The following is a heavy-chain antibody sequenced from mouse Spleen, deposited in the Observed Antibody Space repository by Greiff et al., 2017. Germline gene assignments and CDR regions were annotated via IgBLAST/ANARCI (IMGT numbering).Heavy chain of an antibody. V-gene: IGHV3-6*02. Sequence: EVQLQESGPGLVKPSQSLSLTCSVTGYSITSGYYWNWIRQFPGNKLEWMGYISYDGSNNYNPSLKNRISITRDTSKNQFFLKLNSVTTEDTATYYCAREEEYYYGSSSYYAMDYWGQGTSVTVSS. CDR2: ISYDGSN. CDR1: GYSITSGYY. J-gene: IGHJ4*01. D-gene: IGHD1-1*01. CDR3: AREEEYYYGSSSYYAMDY.